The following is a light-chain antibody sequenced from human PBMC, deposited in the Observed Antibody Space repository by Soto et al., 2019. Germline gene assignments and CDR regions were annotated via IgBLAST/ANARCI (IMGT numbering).Light chain of an antibody. V-gene: IGLV2-8*01. CDR1: SSDLGDFYY. CDR2: EVT. Sequence: QSALTQPPSASGSPGQSVTISCTGTSSDLGDFYYVSWYQQHPGQVPKLIIYEVTKRPSGVPDRVSGCKSGNTASLTVSGLQAEDEADYYCSSRIGGTSVVFGGGTQLTVL. CDR3: SSRIGGTSVV. J-gene: IGLJ2*01.